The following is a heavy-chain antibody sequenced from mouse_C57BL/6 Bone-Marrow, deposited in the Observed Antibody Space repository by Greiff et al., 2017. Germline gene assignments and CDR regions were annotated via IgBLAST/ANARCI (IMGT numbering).Heavy chain of an antibody. Sequence: VQLQQSGAELAKPGASVKLSCKASGYTFTSYWMHWVKQRPGRGLEWIGYINPSSGYTKYNQKFKDKATVTADKSSSTAYMQLSSLTYEDSAVYYCARRLYYGYYYAMDYWGQGTSVTVSS. J-gene: IGHJ4*01. D-gene: IGHD2-1*01. CDR2: INPSSGYT. V-gene: IGHV1-7*01. CDR1: GYTFTSYW. CDR3: ARRLYYGYYYAMDY.